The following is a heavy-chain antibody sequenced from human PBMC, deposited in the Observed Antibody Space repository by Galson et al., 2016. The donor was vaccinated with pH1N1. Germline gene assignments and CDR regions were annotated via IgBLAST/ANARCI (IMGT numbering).Heavy chain of an antibody. CDR2: IDTDGSIT. CDR3: AKDGGTGSGKHSAFGMTV. Sequence: LRLSCAASGFSFSNYWMHWVRQAPGKGLVWVSHIDTDGSITSYVDAVKGRFTISRDNSKNTLYLDMNSLRPEDTAVYYCAKDGGTGSGKHSAFGMTVWGQGTTVTVSS. V-gene: IGHV3-74*01. J-gene: IGHJ6*02. D-gene: IGHD3-10*01. CDR1: GFSFSNYW.